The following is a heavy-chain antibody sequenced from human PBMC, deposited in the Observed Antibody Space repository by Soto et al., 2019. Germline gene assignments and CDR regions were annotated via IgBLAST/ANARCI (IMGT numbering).Heavy chain of an antibody. J-gene: IGHJ4*02. CDR1: GYTFTSYG. CDR2: TNTYNDKT. Sequence: QVQLVQSGAEVKKPGASVKVSCKASGYTFTSYGISWVRQAPGQGLEWMGWTNTYNDKTNYAQKHQRRTPPPHPPPPTPADRERRSLSSGDSALYFGARGLTPDYFASGGQGTRV. V-gene: IGHV1-18*01. D-gene: IGHD3-10*01. CDR3: ARGLTPDYFAS.